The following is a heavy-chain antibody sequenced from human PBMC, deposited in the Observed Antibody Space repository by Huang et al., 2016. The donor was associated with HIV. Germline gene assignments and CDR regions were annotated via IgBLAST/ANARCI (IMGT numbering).Heavy chain of an antibody. J-gene: IGHJ6*02. CDR2: IKQDEREK. D-gene: IGHD1-7*01. CDR1: TFTFGAYW. V-gene: IGHV3-7*01. CDR3: ATKTAGMDI. Sequence: VESGGRSVQPGGSIKLSCVGSTFTFGAYWMSWVRQAPGKGREWVANIKQDEREKYYVDSVKGRFNISRDNARKVLFLEMDDLRVEDTAIYFCATKTAGMDIWGQGTTVTVSS.